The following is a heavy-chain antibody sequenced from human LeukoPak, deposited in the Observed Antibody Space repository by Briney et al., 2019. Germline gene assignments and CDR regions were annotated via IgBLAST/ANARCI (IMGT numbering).Heavy chain of an antibody. V-gene: IGHV3-21*01. J-gene: IGHJ6*02. D-gene: IGHD3-10*01. CDR1: GFPFSGYW. CDR3: ARPVGSGTSGMDV. CDR2: ISSSSSYI. Sequence: GGSLRLSCVASGFPFSGYWMNWVRQAPGKGLEWVSSISSSSSYIYYADSVKGRFTISRDNAKNSLYLQMNSLRAEDTAVYYCARPVGSGTSGMDVWGQGTTVTVSS.